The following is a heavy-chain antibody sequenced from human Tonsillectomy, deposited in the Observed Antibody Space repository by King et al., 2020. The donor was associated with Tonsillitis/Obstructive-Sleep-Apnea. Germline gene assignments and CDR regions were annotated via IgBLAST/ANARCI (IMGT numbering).Heavy chain of an antibody. V-gene: IGHV3-21*01. CDR3: ARGVVCGGNCYYNWFDP. J-gene: IGHJ5*02. CDR2: LSSSSNYI. CDR1: GFTFSSDS. Sequence: VQLVESGGGLVKPGGSLRLSCAASGFTFSSDSMSWVRQAPGKGREWVSSLSSSSNYIYYADSVRGRFTISRDNAKNSRFLQMNSLRAEDTAVYYCARGVVCGGNCYYNWFDPWGQGTLVTVSS. D-gene: IGHD2-15*01.